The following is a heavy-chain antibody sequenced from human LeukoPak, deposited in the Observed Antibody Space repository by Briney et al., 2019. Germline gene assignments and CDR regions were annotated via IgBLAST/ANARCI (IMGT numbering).Heavy chain of an antibody. Sequence: SETLSLTCTVSGGSISSYYWSWIRQPPGKGLEWIGYIYYSGSTNYNPSLKSRVTISVDTSKNQFSLKLSSVTAADTAVYYCARVEKQLATSYFDYWGQGTLVTVSS. D-gene: IGHD6-6*01. V-gene: IGHV4-59*01. J-gene: IGHJ4*02. CDR3: ARVEKQLATSYFDY. CDR1: GGSISSYY. CDR2: IYYSGST.